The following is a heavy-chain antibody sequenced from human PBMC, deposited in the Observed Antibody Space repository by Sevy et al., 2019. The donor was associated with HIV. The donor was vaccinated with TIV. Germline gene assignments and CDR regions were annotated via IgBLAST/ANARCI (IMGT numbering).Heavy chain of an antibody. CDR1: GYTFATFG. J-gene: IGHJ4*02. V-gene: IGHV1-18*01. Sequence: ASVKVSCKASGYTFATFGISWVRQAPGQGLEWKGWISAYNGNTNYAQEFQGRVTMTTDTTASTAYMELRNLRSDDTAVYYCARDTAGRVGDYDDYANNYWGQGTLVTVSS. CDR3: ARDTAGRVGDYDDYANNY. D-gene: IGHD4-17*01. CDR2: ISAYNGNT.